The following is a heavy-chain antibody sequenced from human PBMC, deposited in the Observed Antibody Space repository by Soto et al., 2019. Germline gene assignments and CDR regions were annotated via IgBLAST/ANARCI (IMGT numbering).Heavy chain of an antibody. V-gene: IGHV1-2*04. Sequence: ASVKVSCKASEYTFTGYYFHCVRQAPGQGLDWMGWINPDTGGTNYAQKFQGWVTMTRDTSISTAYMELSRLKSDDAAIYYCARAEGAYWHFDLWGRGTLVTVSS. CDR1: EYTFTGYY. CDR3: ARAEGAYWHFDL. J-gene: IGHJ2*01. CDR2: INPDTGGT.